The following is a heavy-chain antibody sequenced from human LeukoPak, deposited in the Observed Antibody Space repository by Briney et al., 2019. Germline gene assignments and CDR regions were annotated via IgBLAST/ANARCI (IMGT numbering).Heavy chain of an antibody. Sequence: GGSLRLSCAASGFTFSSYGMHWVRQAPGKGLEWVAVISYDGSNKYYADSVKGRFTTSRDNSKNTLYLQMNSLRAEDTAVYYCAKGHGPGYCSSTSCPSGVVDYWGQGTLVIVSS. V-gene: IGHV3-30*18. D-gene: IGHD2-2*03. CDR3: AKGHGPGYCSSTSCPSGVVDY. CDR1: GFTFSSYG. CDR2: ISYDGSNK. J-gene: IGHJ4*02.